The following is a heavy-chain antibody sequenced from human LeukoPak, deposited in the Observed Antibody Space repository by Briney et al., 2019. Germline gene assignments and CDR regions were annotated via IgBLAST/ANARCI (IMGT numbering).Heavy chain of an antibody. J-gene: IGHJ4*02. CDR2: ISSGGST. Sequence: GGSLRLSCSASGFTFSTYTMHWVRQAPGKGLEYVSTISSGGSTYYADSVEGRFTISRDNSKNTLYLQMSCLRPEDTAVYYCVKDTSYCSGGSCSFTYSFDYWGQGTLVTVSS. V-gene: IGHV3-64D*09. CDR1: GFTFSTYT. CDR3: VKDTSYCSGGSCSFTYSFDY. D-gene: IGHD2-15*01.